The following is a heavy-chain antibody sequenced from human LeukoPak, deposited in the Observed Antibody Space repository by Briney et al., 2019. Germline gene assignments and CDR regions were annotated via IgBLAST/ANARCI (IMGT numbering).Heavy chain of an antibody. J-gene: IGHJ4*02. CDR1: GFTFSSYG. D-gene: IGHD3-10*01. CDR2: ISYDGSNK. Sequence: GGSQRLSCAASGFTFSSYGMHWVRQAPGKGLEWVAVISYDGSNKYYADSVKGRFTISRDNSKNTLYLQMNSLRAEDTAVYYCASLFVGGSGSYYNPPNRYFDYWGQGTLVTVSS. CDR3: ASLFVGGSGSYYNPPNRYFDY. V-gene: IGHV3-30*03.